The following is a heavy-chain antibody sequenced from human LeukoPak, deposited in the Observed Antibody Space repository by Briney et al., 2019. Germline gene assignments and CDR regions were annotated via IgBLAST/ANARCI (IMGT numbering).Heavy chain of an antibody. J-gene: IGHJ6*02. V-gene: IGHV3-53*01. Sequence: PGGSLRLSCAASGFTVSSNYMNWVRQAPGKGLEWVSVTYSGGDTYYADSVKGQFTISRDDSKNTLYLQMNSLRAEDTAVYYCASLDVWGQGTTVTVSS. CDR2: TYSGGDT. CDR1: GFTVSSNY. CDR3: ASLDV.